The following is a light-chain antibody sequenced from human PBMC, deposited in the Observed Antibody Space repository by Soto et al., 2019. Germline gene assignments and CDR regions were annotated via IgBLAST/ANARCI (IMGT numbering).Light chain of an antibody. J-gene: IGLJ1*01. Sequence: QSDLTKPTSVNGSPGQSITISCTRNSSDIGGYNYVSWYQQHPGKAHKLMIYDVTNRPSGVSNRFSGSKSGYTASLTISGLQAEDEADYYCSSYTSSSTYVFGTGTKVTVL. CDR2: DVT. CDR3: SSYTSSSTYV. V-gene: IGLV2-14*03. CDR1: SSDIGGYNY.